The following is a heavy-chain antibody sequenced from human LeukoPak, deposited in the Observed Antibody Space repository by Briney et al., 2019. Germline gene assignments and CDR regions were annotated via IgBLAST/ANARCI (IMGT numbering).Heavy chain of an antibody. CDR1: GYTLTELS. CDR2: IIPIFGTA. Sequence: EASVKVSCKVSGYTLTELSMHWVRQAPGQGLEWMGGIIPIFGTANYAQKLQGRVTITADESTSTAYMELSSLRSEDTAVYYCARGEYDFWSGWAPVDYWGQGTLVTVSS. CDR3: ARGEYDFWSGWAPVDY. J-gene: IGHJ4*02. D-gene: IGHD3-3*01. V-gene: IGHV1-69*13.